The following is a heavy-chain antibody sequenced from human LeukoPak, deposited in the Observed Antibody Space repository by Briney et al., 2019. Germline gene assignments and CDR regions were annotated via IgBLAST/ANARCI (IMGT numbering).Heavy chain of an antibody. CDR3: AKFGRDTLIPY. V-gene: IGHV3-9*01. Sequence: PGGSLRLSCAVSGFTFEDYAMHWVRQVPGKGLEWVSGITWNSGRVDYADSVKGRFTISRDNAKNSLYLQMNSLRAEDTAFYYCAKFGRDTLIPYWGQGTLVTVSS. CDR1: GFTFEDYA. J-gene: IGHJ4*02. CDR2: ITWNSGRV. D-gene: IGHD2-21*01.